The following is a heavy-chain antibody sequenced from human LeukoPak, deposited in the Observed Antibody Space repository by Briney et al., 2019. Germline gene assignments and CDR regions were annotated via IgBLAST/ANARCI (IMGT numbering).Heavy chain of an antibody. CDR3: ARVSDMAVADI. V-gene: IGHV4-38-2*02. CDR2: IYHAGST. D-gene: IGHD6-19*01. CDR1: GYSISSGYY. J-gene: IGHJ4*02. Sequence: SETLSLTCTVSGYSISSGYYWGWIRQTPGKGLEWIGNIYHAGSTYYNPSLKSRVTISVDTSKNQFPLKLTSVTAADTAVYYCARVSDMAVADIWGQGILVTVSP.